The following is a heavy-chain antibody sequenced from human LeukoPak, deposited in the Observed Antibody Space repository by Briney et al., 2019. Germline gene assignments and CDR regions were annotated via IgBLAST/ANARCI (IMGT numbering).Heavy chain of an antibody. D-gene: IGHD3-22*01. Sequence: GGSLRLSCAASGFTFSSYAMSWVRQAPGKGLEWVSAISGSGGSTYYADSVKGRFTISRDNSKNTLYLQMNSLRAEDTAVYYCARDLRSSGYYAFDYWGQGTLVTVSS. V-gene: IGHV3-23*01. J-gene: IGHJ4*02. CDR3: ARDLRSSGYYAFDY. CDR1: GFTFSSYA. CDR2: ISGSGGST.